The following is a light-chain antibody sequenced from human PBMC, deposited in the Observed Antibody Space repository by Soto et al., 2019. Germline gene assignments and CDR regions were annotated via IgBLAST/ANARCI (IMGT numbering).Light chain of an antibody. CDR1: QTVERW. V-gene: IGKV1-5*01. CDR3: QQYKDHVWT. CDR2: DVS. J-gene: IGKJ1*01. Sequence: DIQMTQSPSTLPASVGDRVTICCRASQTVERWLAWYQQKPGKAPKLLISDVSTLERGVPSRFSGSGSATEFTLTISGLQSDDFATYYCQQYKDHVWTFGQGTKVDIK.